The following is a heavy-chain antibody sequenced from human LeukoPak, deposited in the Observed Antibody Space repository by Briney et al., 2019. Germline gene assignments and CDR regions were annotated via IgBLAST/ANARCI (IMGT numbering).Heavy chain of an antibody. CDR1: GGSISIYY. CDR3: ARVSGFWSGFGYFDY. J-gene: IGHJ4*02. Sequence: PSETLSLTCTVSGGSISIYYWSWIRQPPGKGLEWIGYIYYSGSTNYNPSPKSRVTISVDTSKNQFSLKLSSVTAADTAVYYCARVSGFWSGFGYFDYWGQGTLVTVSS. D-gene: IGHD3-3*01. CDR2: IYYSGST. V-gene: IGHV4-59*01.